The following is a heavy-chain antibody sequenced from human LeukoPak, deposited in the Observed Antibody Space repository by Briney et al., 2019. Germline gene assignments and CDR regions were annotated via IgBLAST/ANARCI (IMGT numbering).Heavy chain of an antibody. CDR3: ARRKGGSYVDY. CDR2: INPTGGST. CDR1: GYTFTTYY. D-gene: IGHD3-16*01. Sequence: ASVKVSCKASGYTFTTYYIHWVRQAPGQGLEWMGVINPTGGSTTYAQKSQGRVTMTRDTSTSTVYMELSSLISEDTAMYYCARRKGGSYVDYWGQGTLVTVSS. V-gene: IGHV1-46*01. J-gene: IGHJ4*02.